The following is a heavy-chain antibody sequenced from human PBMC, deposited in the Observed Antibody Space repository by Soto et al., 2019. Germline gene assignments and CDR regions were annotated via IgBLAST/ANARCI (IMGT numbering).Heavy chain of an antibody. Sequence: SVKVSCKASGGTFSSYAISWVRQAPGQGLEWMGGIILIFGTANYAQKFQGRVTITADEPTSTACMELSSLRSEDTAVYYCARLGERSTGCGGDCYFGYFDYWGQGTLVTVSS. V-gene: IGHV1-69*13. J-gene: IGHJ4*02. CDR1: GGTFSSYA. D-gene: IGHD2-21*02. CDR3: ARLGERSTGCGGDCYFGYFDY. CDR2: IILIFGTA.